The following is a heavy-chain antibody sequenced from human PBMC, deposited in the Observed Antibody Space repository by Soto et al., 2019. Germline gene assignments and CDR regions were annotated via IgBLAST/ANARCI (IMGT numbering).Heavy chain of an antibody. V-gene: IGHV1-69*13. Sequence: SVKVSCKASGGTFSSYAISWVRQAPGQGLEWMGGIIPIFGTANYAQKFQGRVTITADEYTSTAYMELSSLRSEDTAVYYCARDRRGPRYLDYWGQGTLVTVSS. CDR3: ARDRRGPRYLDY. CDR1: GGTFSSYA. J-gene: IGHJ4*02. CDR2: IIPIFGTA.